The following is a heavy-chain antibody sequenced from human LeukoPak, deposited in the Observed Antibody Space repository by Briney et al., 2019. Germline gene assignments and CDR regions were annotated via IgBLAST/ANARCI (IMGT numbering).Heavy chain of an antibody. V-gene: IGHV3-7*01. Sequence: GRSLRPSCAASGFTFSSYWMSWVRQAPGKGLEWVANIKQDGSEKYYVDSVKGRFTISRDNAKNSLYLQMNSLRAEDTAVYYCARDDTVTTRVGFIDWGQGTLVTVSS. J-gene: IGHJ4*02. D-gene: IGHD4-17*01. CDR3: ARDDTVTTRVGFID. CDR2: IKQDGSEK. CDR1: GFTFSSYW.